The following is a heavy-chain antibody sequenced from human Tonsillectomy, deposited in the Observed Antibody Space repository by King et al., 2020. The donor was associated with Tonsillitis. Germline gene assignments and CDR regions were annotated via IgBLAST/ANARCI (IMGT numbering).Heavy chain of an antibody. Sequence: QLQESGPGLVKPSQTLSLTSAVSGGSISSGGYSWPWIRQPPGKGLEWIGYIYYTGSTYYNPSLRSRVTISADTSKNQFSLKLSSVTAADTAVYYCVRGDDYYDSSGPEAYWYFDLWGRGTLVTVSS. J-gene: IGHJ2*01. D-gene: IGHD3-22*01. CDR1: GGSISSGGYS. CDR3: VRGDDYYDSSGPEAYWYFDL. CDR2: IYYTGST. V-gene: IGHV4-30-4*07.